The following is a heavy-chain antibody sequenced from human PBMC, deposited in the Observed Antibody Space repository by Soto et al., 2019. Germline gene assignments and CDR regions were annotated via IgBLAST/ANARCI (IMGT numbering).Heavy chain of an antibody. J-gene: IGHJ4*02. V-gene: IGHV4-31*03. CDR1: GGSISSGGYY. D-gene: IGHD4-17*01. CDR3: ARFGDYDGFDY. Sequence: PSETLSLTCTVSGGSISSGGYYWSWIRQHPGKGLEWIGYIYYNENTYYNPSLKSRVTISVDTSKNQFSLKLSSVTAADTAVYYCARFGDYDGFDYWGQGTLVTVSS. CDR2: IYYNENT.